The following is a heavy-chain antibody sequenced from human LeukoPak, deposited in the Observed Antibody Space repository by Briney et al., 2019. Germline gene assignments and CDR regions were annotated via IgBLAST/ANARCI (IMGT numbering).Heavy chain of an antibody. CDR1: GFTFSSYA. CDR3: AILAGNPY. D-gene: IGHD2-21*01. Sequence: GGSPRLSCVASGFTFSSYAMSWVRQAPGKGLEWVSSITGSADNTYYADSVKGRFTISRDNSKNTLYLQMNSLRAEDTAVYYCAILAGNPYWGPGTLVTVSS. V-gene: IGHV3-23*01. CDR2: ITGSADNT. J-gene: IGHJ4*02.